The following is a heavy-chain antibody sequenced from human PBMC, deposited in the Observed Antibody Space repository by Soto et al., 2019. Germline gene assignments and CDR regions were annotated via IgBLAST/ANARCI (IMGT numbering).Heavy chain of an antibody. CDR3: ARDRGFNWFDP. D-gene: IGHD5-12*01. CDR1: GGSISSGGYS. Sequence: TLSLTCAVSGGSISSGGYSWSWIRQPPGKGLEWIGYIYHSGSTYYNPSLKSRVTISVDRSKNQFSLKLSSVTAADTAAYYCARDRGFNWFDPWGQGTLVTVS. CDR2: IYHSGST. J-gene: IGHJ5*02. V-gene: IGHV4-30-2*01.